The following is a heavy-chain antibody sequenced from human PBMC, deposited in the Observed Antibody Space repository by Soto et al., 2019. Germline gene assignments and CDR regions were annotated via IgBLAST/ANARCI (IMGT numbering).Heavy chain of an antibody. CDR2: INPNSGGT. J-gene: IGHJ6*02. Sequence: ASVKVSCKASGYTFTGYYMHWVRQAPGQGLEWMGWINPNSGGTNYAQKFQDWVTMTRDTAIRTAYMELSRLRSDDTAVYYCARDPVMLAVAGPAPLYGMDVWGQGTTVTVSS. CDR1: GYTFTGYY. D-gene: IGHD6-19*01. CDR3: ARDPVMLAVAGPAPLYGMDV. V-gene: IGHV1-2*04.